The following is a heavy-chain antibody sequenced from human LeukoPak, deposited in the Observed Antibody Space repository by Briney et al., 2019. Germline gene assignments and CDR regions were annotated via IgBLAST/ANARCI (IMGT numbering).Heavy chain of an antibody. CDR3: ARGYYDNYFDY. Sequence: ASVKVSCKASGYTFTGYYMHWVRQAPGQGLEWMGWINPNRGGTNYAQKFQGRVTMTRDTSISTAYMDLSRLRSDDTAVFYCARGYYDNYFDYWGQGTLVTVSS. CDR2: INPNRGGT. J-gene: IGHJ4*02. V-gene: IGHV1-2*02. D-gene: IGHD3-22*01. CDR1: GYTFTGYY.